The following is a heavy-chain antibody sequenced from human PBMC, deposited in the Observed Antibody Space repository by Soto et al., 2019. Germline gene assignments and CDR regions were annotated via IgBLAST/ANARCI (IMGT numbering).Heavy chain of an antibody. V-gene: IGHV3-11*01. J-gene: IGHJ6*02. CDR1: GFTFSDSY. Sequence: GGSLRLSCAASGFTFSDSYMSWIRQAPGKGLEWISYITFSGNTVYYADSLKGRFTISRDNAKNSLYLQMNRLRAEDTAVYYCARRGYSSSWHRTYYGMDVWGQGTTVTVSS. D-gene: IGHD6-13*01. CDR2: ITFSGNTV. CDR3: ARRGYSSSWHRTYYGMDV.